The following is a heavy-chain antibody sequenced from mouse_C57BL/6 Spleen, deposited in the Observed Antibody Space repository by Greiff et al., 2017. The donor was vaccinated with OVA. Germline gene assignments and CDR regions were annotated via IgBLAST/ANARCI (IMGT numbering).Heavy chain of an antibody. Sequence: QVQLQPSWAELVRPGSSVKLSCKASGFPFTSYWMDWVKQRPGQGLEWIGNIYPSDSETHYNQKFKDKATLTVDKSSSTAYMQITSLTPGDSAVEYCARRYDGYYGGFAYWGQGTLVTVSA. CDR1: GFPFTSYW. CDR2: IYPSDSET. D-gene: IGHD2-3*01. J-gene: IGHJ3*01. V-gene: IGHV1-61*01. CDR3: ARRYDGYYGGFAY.